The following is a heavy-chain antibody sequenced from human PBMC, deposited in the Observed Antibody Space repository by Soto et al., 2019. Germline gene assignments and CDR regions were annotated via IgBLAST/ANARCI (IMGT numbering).Heavy chain of an antibody. CDR1: GFTFSSYE. CDR2: ISSSGSTI. CDR3: ARDAANEGVVVITTGFDY. D-gene: IGHD3-22*01. Sequence: GGSLRLSCAASGFTFSSYEMNWVRQAPGKGLEWVSYISSSGSTIYYADSVKGRFTISRDNAKNSLYLQMNSLRAEDTAVYYCARDAANEGVVVITTGFDYWGQGTLVTVSS. V-gene: IGHV3-48*03. J-gene: IGHJ4*02.